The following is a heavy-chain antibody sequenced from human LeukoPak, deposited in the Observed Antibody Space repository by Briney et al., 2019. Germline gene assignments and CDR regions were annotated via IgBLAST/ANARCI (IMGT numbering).Heavy chain of an antibody. J-gene: IGHJ6*03. CDR2: INPNSGGT. Sequence: ASVKVSCKASGYTFTSYGISWVRQAPGQGLEWMGWINPNSGGTNYAQKFQGRVTMTRDTSISTAYMELSRLRSDDTAVYYCARVGRGYSYGYFSTYYMDVWGKGTTVTVSS. V-gene: IGHV1-2*02. CDR1: GYTFTSYG. D-gene: IGHD5-18*01. CDR3: ARVGRGYSYGYFSTYYMDV.